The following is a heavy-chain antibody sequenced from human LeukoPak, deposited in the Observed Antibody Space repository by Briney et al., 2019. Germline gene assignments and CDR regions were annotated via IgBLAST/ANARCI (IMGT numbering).Heavy chain of an antibody. J-gene: IGHJ4*02. CDR2: ISYDGSNK. D-gene: IGHD1-26*01. Sequence: PGGSLRLSCAASGFTFSSYGMHWVRQAPGKGLEWVAVISYDGSNKYYADSVKGRFTISRDNAKNSLYLQMNSLRAEHTAVYYCARDRSGSVWGQGTLVTVSS. V-gene: IGHV3-30*03. CDR3: ARDRSGSV. CDR1: GFTFSSYG.